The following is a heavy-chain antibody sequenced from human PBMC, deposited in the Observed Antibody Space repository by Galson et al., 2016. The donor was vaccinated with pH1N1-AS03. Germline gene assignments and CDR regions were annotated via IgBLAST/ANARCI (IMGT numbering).Heavy chain of an antibody. V-gene: IGHV1-46*01. D-gene: IGHD3-10*01. CDR2: TNPNVVYT. Sequence: SVKVFCKASGYTFTLHFVHWLRHVPGQGLEWMGFTNPNVVYTNVPQTFQGRVSMTRDTSTPTLYMELSGLRSEDTAIYYCARDNGDVKSGRKDWFDTWGQGTLVTVSS. CDR1: GYTFTLHF. J-gene: IGHJ5*02. CDR3: ARDNGDVKSGRKDWFDT.